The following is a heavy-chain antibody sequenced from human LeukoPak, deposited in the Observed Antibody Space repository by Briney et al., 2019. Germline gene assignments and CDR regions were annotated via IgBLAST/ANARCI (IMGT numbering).Heavy chain of an antibody. D-gene: IGHD6-19*01. Sequence: PGGSLRLSCAVSGFTFSSYWMTWVRQAPGKGLEWVANMNQDGGKKYYVDSVEGRFTISRDNAKNLVFLQMNNLRGEDTAVYHCARAGSGSYVGYYFDYWGQGALVTASS. CDR3: ARAGSGSYVGYYFDY. CDR1: GFTFSSYW. J-gene: IGHJ4*02. CDR2: MNQDGGKK. V-gene: IGHV3-7*01.